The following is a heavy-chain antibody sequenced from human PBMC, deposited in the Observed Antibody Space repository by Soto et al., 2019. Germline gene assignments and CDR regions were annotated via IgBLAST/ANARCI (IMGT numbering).Heavy chain of an antibody. CDR3: ARSYYYGSGSYYSMFDY. V-gene: IGHV1-69*02. J-gene: IGHJ4*02. CDR1: GGTFSSYT. CDR2: IIPILGIA. D-gene: IGHD3-10*01. Sequence: QVQLVQSGAEVKKPGSSVKVSCKASGGTFSSYTISWVRQAPGQGLEWMGRIIPILGIANYAQKFQGRVTITADKSTSTAYMELSSLRSEDTAVCYCARSYYYGSGSYYSMFDYWGQGTLVTVSS.